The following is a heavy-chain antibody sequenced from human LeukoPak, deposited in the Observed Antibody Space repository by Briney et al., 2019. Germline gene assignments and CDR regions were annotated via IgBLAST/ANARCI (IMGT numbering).Heavy chain of an antibody. CDR2: VYYSGST. Sequence: SSETLSLTCTVSGGSISSYYWSWIRQPPGKGLEWIGYVYYSGSTNYNPSLKSRVTISVDTSKNQFSLKLSSVTAADTAVYYCARADGDYDYVWGSYRYYFDYWGQGTLVTVSS. V-gene: IGHV4-59*12. D-gene: IGHD3-16*02. CDR1: GGSISSYY. J-gene: IGHJ4*02. CDR3: ARADGDYDYVWGSYRYYFDY.